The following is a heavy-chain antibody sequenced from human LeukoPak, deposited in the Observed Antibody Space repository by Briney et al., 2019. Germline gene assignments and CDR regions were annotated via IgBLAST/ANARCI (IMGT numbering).Heavy chain of an antibody. Sequence: GGSLRLSCAASGFTFSSAAMTWVRQAPGKGLAWVSYINNDGRSTTYADSVKGRFTISRDNAKNTLYLQMNSLRAEDTAMYYCARNYNGMSYWGQGTLVIVSS. V-gene: IGHV3-74*01. CDR2: INNDGRST. CDR3: ARNYNGMSY. J-gene: IGHJ4*02. D-gene: IGHD1-26*01. CDR1: GFTFSSAA.